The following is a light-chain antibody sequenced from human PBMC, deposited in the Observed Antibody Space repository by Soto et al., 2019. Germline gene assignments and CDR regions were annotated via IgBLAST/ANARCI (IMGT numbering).Light chain of an antibody. CDR1: QDIATY. CDR2: AAS. CDR3: LLDYSYFWA. Sequence: IQMTQSPSSLSASVGDRFTITCQASQDIATYLNWYQQKPGKVPKLLIYAASTLQSGVPSRFSGSGSGRDFTLTISSLQPEDFATYYCLLDYSYFWAFGQGTKVDIK. J-gene: IGKJ1*01. V-gene: IGKV1-6*01.